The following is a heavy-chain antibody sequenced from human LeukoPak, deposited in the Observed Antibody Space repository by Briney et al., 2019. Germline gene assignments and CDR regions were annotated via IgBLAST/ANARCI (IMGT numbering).Heavy chain of an antibody. Sequence: PGGSLRLSCAASGFTFTSYSMHWVRQAPGKGLEWVAIISYDGSNKFFADSVKGRFTISRDNSKNTLYLQMNNLRPEDTAVYYCAREGQWPPLDYWGQGTLVTVSS. CDR2: ISYDGSNK. CDR1: GFTFTSYS. J-gene: IGHJ4*02. V-gene: IGHV3-30-3*01. D-gene: IGHD6-19*01. CDR3: AREGQWPPLDY.